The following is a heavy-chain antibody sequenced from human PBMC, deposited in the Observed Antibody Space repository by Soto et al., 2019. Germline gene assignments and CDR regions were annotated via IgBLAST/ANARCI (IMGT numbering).Heavy chain of an antibody. CDR2: IYNSGST. CDR3: ARGGLDIVVVPPNWYFDL. D-gene: IGHD2-2*03. CDR1: GGSVSRGSYH. V-gene: IGHV4-61*01. J-gene: IGHJ2*01. Sequence: QVQLQESGPGLVKPSETLSLTCTVSGGSVSRGSYHWSWIRQPPGKGLEWIGCIYNSGSTNYNPSLKSRVTMSVDTSKNQFSLKLTSVTAADTAVYYCARGGLDIVVVPPNWYFDLWGRGTQVTVSS.